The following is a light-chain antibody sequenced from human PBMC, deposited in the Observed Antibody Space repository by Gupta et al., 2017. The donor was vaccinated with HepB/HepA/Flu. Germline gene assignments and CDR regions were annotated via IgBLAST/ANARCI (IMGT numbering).Light chain of an antibody. CDR3: CSYSSCSTLYV. J-gene: IGLJ1*01. V-gene: IGLV2-14*01. CDR2: DVN. CDR1: SSDIGKYKY. Sequence: QSDLTQPASVFVSPGPSNTISCPRTSSDIGKYKYVSWYQQRPGSAPKLIIFDVNDRPSGMSYRFTGSKSGNTASLTISGLQADDEAGYYCCSYSSCSTLYVFGTGTTVTVL.